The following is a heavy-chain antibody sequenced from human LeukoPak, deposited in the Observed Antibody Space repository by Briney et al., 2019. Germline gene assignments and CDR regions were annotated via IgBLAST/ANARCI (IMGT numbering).Heavy chain of an antibody. CDR3: ARNAADYYDSSGYYEGDWFDP. CDR1: GYAFTSYG. D-gene: IGHD3-22*01. V-gene: IGHV1-18*01. CDR2: ISAYNGNT. Sequence: ASVKVSCKASGYAFTSYGISWVRQAPGQGLEWMVWISAYNGNTNYAQKLQGRVTMTTDTSTSTAYMELRSLRSDDTAVYYCARNAADYYDSSGYYEGDWFDPWGQGTLVTVSS. J-gene: IGHJ5*02.